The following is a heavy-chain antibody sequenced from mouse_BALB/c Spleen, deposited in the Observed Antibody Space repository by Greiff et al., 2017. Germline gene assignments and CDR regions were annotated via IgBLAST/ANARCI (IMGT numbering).Heavy chain of an antibody. D-gene: IGHD1-1*02. CDR2: INPGSGGT. V-gene: IGHV1-54*01. Sequence: QVQLQQSGAELVRPGTSVKVSCKASGYAFTNYLIEWVKQRPGQGLEWIGVINPGSGGTNYNEKFKGKATLTADKSSSTAYMQLSSLTSDDSAVYFCARELWQFAYWGQGTLVTVSA. J-gene: IGHJ3*01. CDR3: ARELWQFAY. CDR1: GYAFTNYL.